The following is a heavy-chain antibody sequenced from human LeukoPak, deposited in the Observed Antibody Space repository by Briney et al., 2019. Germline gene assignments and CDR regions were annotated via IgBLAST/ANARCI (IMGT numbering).Heavy chain of an antibody. J-gene: IGHJ6*02. CDR2: FDPEDGET. Sequence: GASVKVSCKVSGYTLTELSMHWVRQAPGKGLEWMGGFDPEDGETIYAQKFQGRVTMTDDTSTDTAYMELSSLRSEDTAVYYCATASPPGGGYSYGFYYYYGMDVWGQGTTVTVSS. CDR3: ATASPPGGGYSYGFYYYYGMDV. D-gene: IGHD5-18*01. V-gene: IGHV1-24*01. CDR1: GYTLTELS.